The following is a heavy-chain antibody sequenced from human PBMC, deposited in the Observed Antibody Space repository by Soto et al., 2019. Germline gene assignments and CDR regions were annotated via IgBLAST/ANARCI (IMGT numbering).Heavy chain of an antibody. CDR2: VNPSGGHT. D-gene: IGHD2-21*02. V-gene: IGHV1-46*01. CDR3: ARGGHVVVVTAALDY. Sequence: QVQLVQSGAEVKKPGAAVKVSCKASGDTFTDYYIQWVRQAPGQGLEWMGTVNPSGGHTTYAQHFLGRMTMTRDTSTSPLYMELTSLTSEDTAVYYCARGGHVVVVTAALDYWGQGTLVTVSS. CDR1: GDTFTDYY. J-gene: IGHJ4*02.